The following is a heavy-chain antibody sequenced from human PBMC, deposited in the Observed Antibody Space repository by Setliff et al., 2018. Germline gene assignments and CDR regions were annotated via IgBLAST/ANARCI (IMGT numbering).Heavy chain of an antibody. D-gene: IGHD5-18*01. CDR2: IDPSGDYT. Sequence: ASVKVSCKASGYTFTGYYMHWVRQAPGQGLEWMGIIDPSGDYTNYAQKFQGRVTMTRDTSTTTVYMELSSLRSDDTAVYYCARAPLESGYYYGQGHYFDYWG. V-gene: IGHV1-46*01. CDR1: GYTFTGYY. J-gene: IGHJ4*01. CDR3: ARAPLESGYYYGQGHYFDY.